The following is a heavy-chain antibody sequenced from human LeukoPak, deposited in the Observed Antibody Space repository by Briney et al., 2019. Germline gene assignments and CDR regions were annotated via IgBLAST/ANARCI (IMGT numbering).Heavy chain of an antibody. D-gene: IGHD2/OR15-2a*01. Sequence: GGSLRLSCAASGFTFSSYWMSWVRQAPGKGLEWVASIKQDGSEKYYVDSVKGRFTISRDSAQNSLYLQMNSLRAEDTAVYYCARDNFLQEHTSYFDCWGQGTLVTVSS. J-gene: IGHJ4*02. V-gene: IGHV3-7*01. CDR1: GFTFSSYW. CDR2: IKQDGSEK. CDR3: ARDNFLQEHTSYFDC.